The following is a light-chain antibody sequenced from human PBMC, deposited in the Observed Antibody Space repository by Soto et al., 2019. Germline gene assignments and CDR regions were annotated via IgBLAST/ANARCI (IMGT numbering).Light chain of an antibody. CDR2: KAS. J-gene: IGKJ1*01. V-gene: IGKV1-5*03. Sequence: DIQMTQSPSTLSASVGDRVTITCRASQSIRNWLAWYQQKPGKAPKLLIYKASSLESGVPSRFGGSGSGTEFTLTINSLQPDDFATYYCQQCNSYPWTFGQGTKVEIK. CDR3: QQCNSYPWT. CDR1: QSIRNW.